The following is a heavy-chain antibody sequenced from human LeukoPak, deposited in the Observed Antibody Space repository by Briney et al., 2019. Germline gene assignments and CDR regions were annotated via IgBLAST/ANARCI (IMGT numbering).Heavy chain of an antibody. Sequence: GGSLRLSCAASGFSVSRNQMSWVRQAPGKGLEWVSLIFSDGNAYYADSVKGRFIISRDKSKNTLFLQMNSLRSEDTAVYYCAREIDNWFDPWGQGTLVTVSS. CDR1: GFSVSRNQ. CDR2: IFSDGNA. D-gene: IGHD3-9*01. J-gene: IGHJ5*02. V-gene: IGHV3-53*01. CDR3: AREIDNWFDP.